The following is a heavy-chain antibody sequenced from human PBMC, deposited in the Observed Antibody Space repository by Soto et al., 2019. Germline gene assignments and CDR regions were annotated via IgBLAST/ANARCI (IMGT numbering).Heavy chain of an antibody. CDR3: ARDGGVFWSGYSPINWFDP. J-gene: IGHJ5*02. V-gene: IGHV1-18*01. CDR2: ISAYNGNT. D-gene: IGHD3-3*01. CDR1: GYTFTSYG. Sequence: ASVKVSCKASGYTFTSYGISWVRQAPGQGLEWMGWISAYNGNTNYAQKLQGRVTMTTDTSTSTAYMELRSLRSDDTAVYYCARDGGVFWSGYSPINWFDPWGQGTLVTVSS.